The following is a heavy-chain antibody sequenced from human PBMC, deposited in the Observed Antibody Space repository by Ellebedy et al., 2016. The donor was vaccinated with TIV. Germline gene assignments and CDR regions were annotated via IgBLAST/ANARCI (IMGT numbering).Heavy chain of an antibody. V-gene: IGHV3-48*04. Sequence: GESLKISXAASGFTFSSYSMNWVRQAPGKGLEWVSYISSSGSTIYYADSVKGRFTISRDNAKNSLYLQMNSLRAEDTAVYYCARGSTVVTTDWYFDLWGRGTLVTVSS. CDR1: GFTFSSYS. J-gene: IGHJ2*01. D-gene: IGHD4-23*01. CDR3: ARGSTVVTTDWYFDL. CDR2: ISSSGSTI.